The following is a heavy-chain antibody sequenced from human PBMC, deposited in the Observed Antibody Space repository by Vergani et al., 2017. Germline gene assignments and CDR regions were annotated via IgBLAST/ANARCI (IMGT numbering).Heavy chain of an antibody. D-gene: IGHD5/OR15-5a*01. V-gene: IGHV4-39*01. CDR3: ARHAVYYYFNY. Sequence: QLQLQESCPGLVTPSETLSLTCTVSGGSISSSSYYLGWIRQPPGKGLEWIGSIYYNGSTYYNPSLKSRVTISVDTSKNQFSLKLSPVTAADTAVYYCARHAVYYYFNYWGQGALVTVSS. CDR1: GGSISSSSYY. CDR2: IYYNGST. J-gene: IGHJ4*02.